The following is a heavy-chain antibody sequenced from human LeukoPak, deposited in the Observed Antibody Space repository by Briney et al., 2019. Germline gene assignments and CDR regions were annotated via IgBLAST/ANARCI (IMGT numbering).Heavy chain of an antibody. CDR3: ARLTIAVAGVNEYYFDY. CDR2: IYTSGST. CDR1: GGSISSSSYY. V-gene: IGHV4-61*02. D-gene: IGHD6-19*01. Sequence: PSETLSLTCTVSGGSISSSSYYWSWIRQPAGKGLEWIGRIYTSGSTNYNPSLKSRVTISVDTSKNQFSLKLSSVTAADTAVYYCARLTIAVAGVNEYYFDYWGQGTLVTVSS. J-gene: IGHJ4*02.